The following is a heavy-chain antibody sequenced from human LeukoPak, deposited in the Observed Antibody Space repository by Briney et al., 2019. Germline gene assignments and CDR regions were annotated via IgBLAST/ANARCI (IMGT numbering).Heavy chain of an antibody. J-gene: IGHJ5*02. CDR2: IYYSGST. CDR1: GGSISNYY. Sequence: SETLSLTCTVSGGSISNYYWSWIRQPPGRGLEWIGYIYYSGSTSYNPSLKSRVTISVDTSKNQFSLKLSSVTAADTAVYYCARGYSRWYWFDPWGQGTLVTVSS. V-gene: IGHV4-59*01. D-gene: IGHD6-13*01. CDR3: ARGYSRWYWFDP.